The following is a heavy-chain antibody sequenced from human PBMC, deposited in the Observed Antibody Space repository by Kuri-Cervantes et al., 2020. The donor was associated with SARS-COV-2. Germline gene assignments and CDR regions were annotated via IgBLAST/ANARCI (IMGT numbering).Heavy chain of an antibody. CDR1: GGSISSSSYY. D-gene: IGHD1-7*01. Sequence: GSLRLSCTVSGGSISSSSYYWGWIRQPPGKGLEWIGSIYYSGSTYSNPSLKSRVTISVDTSKNQFSLKLSSVTAADTAVYYCSSGYITGTTVAYDPWGQGTLVTVSS. J-gene: IGHJ5*02. CDR3: SSGYITGTTVAYDP. CDR2: IYYSGST. V-gene: IGHV4-39*01.